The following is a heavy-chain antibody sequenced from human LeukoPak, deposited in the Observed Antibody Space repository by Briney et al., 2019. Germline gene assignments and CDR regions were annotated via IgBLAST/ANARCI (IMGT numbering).Heavy chain of an antibody. J-gene: IGHJ6*02. Sequence: GGSLRLSCAASGFTFSDYYMSWIRQAPGKGLEWVAVISYDGSNKYYADSVKGRFTISRDNSKNTLYLQMNSLRAEDTAVYYCARDRQEQLAHRSRGLYYYYGMDVWGQGTTVTVSS. CDR1: GFTFSDYY. CDR3: ARDRQEQLAHRSRGLYYYYGMDV. D-gene: IGHD6-13*01. V-gene: IGHV3-30*03. CDR2: ISYDGSNK.